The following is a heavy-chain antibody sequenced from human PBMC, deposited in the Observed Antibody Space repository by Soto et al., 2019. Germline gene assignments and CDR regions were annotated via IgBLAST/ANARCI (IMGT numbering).Heavy chain of an antibody. V-gene: IGHV3-11*01. CDR1: GFTFSEYY. D-gene: IGHD6-13*01. J-gene: IGHJ4*02. Sequence: GGSLRLSCAASGFTFSEYYMTWIRQAPGKGLEWVSYISSSGNSIYYADSVRGRFTVSRDNAKNSLFLQMNSLRAEDTAVYYCARRAAAGRSFDYWGLGTLVTVSS. CDR3: ARRAAAGRSFDY. CDR2: ISSSGNSI.